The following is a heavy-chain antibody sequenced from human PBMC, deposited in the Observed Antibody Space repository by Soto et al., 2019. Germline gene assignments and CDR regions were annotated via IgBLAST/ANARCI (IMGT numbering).Heavy chain of an antibody. D-gene: IGHD6-13*01. Sequence: PGESLKISCKGSGYNFTSYWIGRVRQMPGKGLEWMGIIYPGDSDTRYSPSFQGQVTISADKSISTAYLQWSSLKASDTAMYYCARTSAAGKYYYGMDVWGQGTTVTVSS. CDR1: GYNFTSYW. V-gene: IGHV5-51*01. CDR2: IYPGDSDT. CDR3: ARTSAAGKYYYGMDV. J-gene: IGHJ6*02.